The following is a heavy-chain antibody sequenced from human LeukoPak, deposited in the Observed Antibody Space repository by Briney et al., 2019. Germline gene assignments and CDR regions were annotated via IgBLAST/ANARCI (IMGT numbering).Heavy chain of an antibody. D-gene: IGHD3-10*01. CDR3: ARSGSRLEWFGQTMGYCDN. CDR1: GYTFTSYG. Sequence: WASVKVSCKASGYTFTSYGVTWLRQAPGQGLEWMGWISAYNGNTNYAQNLQDRVTMTTDTSTSTAYMELRSLRSDDTAVYYCARSGSRLEWFGQTMGYCDNWGQGTLVTVSS. V-gene: IGHV1-18*01. J-gene: IGHJ4*02. CDR2: ISAYNGNT.